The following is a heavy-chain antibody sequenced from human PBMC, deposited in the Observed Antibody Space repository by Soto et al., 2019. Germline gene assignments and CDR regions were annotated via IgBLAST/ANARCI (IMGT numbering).Heavy chain of an antibody. J-gene: IGHJ4*02. CDR2: ISGSGVST. V-gene: IGHV3-23*01. D-gene: IGHD2-21*02. Sequence: EVQLLESGGGLVQPGGSLRLSCAASGFTFSSYAMTWVRQAPGKGLEWVSGISGSGVSTYYADSVKGRFTISRDNSKHTLYLQMNSLRAEDTALEYWAEGRSADCYSASDYWGQGTLGTVSS. CDR3: AEGRSADCYSASDY. CDR1: GFTFSSYA.